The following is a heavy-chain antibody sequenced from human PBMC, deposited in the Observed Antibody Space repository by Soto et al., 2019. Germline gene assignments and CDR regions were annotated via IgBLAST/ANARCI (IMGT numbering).Heavy chain of an antibody. V-gene: IGHV3-30*18. D-gene: IGHD3-10*01. CDR1: GFKFSSYG. CDR3: AKKVNSGSGSQFFDY. Sequence: QVQLVESGGGVVQPGSSLTLSCVASGFKFSSYGMHWVRQTPGKGLEWVSVISYHGINKYYADAVRGRFTISRDNSKNTLFLQMKSLRAEDTAIYYCAKKVNSGSGSQFFDYWGQGTLVTVSS. CDR2: ISYHGINK. J-gene: IGHJ4*02.